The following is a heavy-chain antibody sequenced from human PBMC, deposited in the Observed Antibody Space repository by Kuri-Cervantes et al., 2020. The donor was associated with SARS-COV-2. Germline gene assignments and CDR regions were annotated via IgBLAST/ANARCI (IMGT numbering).Heavy chain of an antibody. J-gene: IGHJ4*02. CDR1: GFSLSSSGMC. Sequence: SGPTLVKPTQTLTLTCTLSGFSLSSSGMCVSWIRQPPGKALEWLARIDWDDNRYYSTSLETRLTISKDTSKNQVVLTMTNVDPVDTATYYCARIQATTVIADFWGQGTLVTVSS. CDR3: ARIQATTVIADF. V-gene: IGHV2-70*11. D-gene: IGHD4-11*01. CDR2: IDWDDNR.